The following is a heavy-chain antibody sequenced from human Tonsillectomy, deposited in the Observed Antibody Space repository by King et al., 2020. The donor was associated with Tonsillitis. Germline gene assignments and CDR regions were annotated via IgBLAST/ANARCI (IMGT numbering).Heavy chain of an antibody. J-gene: IGHJ4*02. CDR3: AKDLVPAAMGAFDY. V-gene: IGHV3-23*04. CDR2: ISASGGNT. D-gene: IGHD2-2*01. Sequence: VQLVESGGGLVQPGGSLRLSCAASGFTFSSYAMSWVRQAPGKGLEWVSAISASGGNTYNADSVKGRFTISRENSKNTLYLQMNSLRAEETAVYYCAKDLVPAAMGAFDYWGQGTLVTVSS. CDR1: GFTFSSYA.